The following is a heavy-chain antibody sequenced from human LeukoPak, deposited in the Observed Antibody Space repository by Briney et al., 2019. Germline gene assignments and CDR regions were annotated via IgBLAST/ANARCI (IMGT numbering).Heavy chain of an antibody. CDR2: INHSGST. CDR3: ARGLIAVAGFYYFDY. D-gene: IGHD6-19*01. J-gene: IGHJ4*02. V-gene: IGHV4-39*07. CDR1: GGSISSGSYY. Sequence: PSETLSLTCTVSGGSISSGSYYWSWIRQPPGKGLEWIGEINHSGSTNYNPSLKSRVTISVDTSKNQFSLKLSSVTAADTAVYYCARGLIAVAGFYYFDYWGQGTLVTVSS.